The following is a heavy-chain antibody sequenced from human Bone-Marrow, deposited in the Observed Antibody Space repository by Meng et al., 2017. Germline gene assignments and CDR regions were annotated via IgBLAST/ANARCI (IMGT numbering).Heavy chain of an antibody. D-gene: IGHD1-26*01. J-gene: IGHJ4*02. V-gene: IGHV3-48*04. CDR1: GFTFSSYS. Sequence: GESLKISCAASGFTFSSYSMNWVRQAPGKGLEWVSYISSSGSTIYYADSVKGRFTISRDNAKNSLYLQMNSLRAEDTAVYYCAKDEQRSGSYADYWGQGTLVTVSS. CDR2: ISSSGSTI. CDR3: AKDEQRSGSYADY.